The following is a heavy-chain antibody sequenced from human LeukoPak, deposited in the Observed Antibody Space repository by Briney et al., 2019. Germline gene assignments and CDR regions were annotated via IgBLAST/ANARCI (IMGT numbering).Heavy chain of an antibody. D-gene: IGHD1-26*01. CDR1: RFTFSSYG. CDR2: INWNGGST. V-gene: IGHV3-20*04. J-gene: IGHJ4*02. CDR3: ARDKPGASGSYDN. Sequence: GGSLRLSCAASRFTFSSYGMSWVRQAPGKGLEWVSGINWNGGSTGYADSVKGRFTISRDNAKNSLYLQMNSLRAEDTAVYYCARDKPGASGSYDNWGQGTLVTVSS.